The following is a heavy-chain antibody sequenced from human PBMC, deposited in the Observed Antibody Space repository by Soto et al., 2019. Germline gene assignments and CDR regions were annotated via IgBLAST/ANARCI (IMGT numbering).Heavy chain of an antibody. D-gene: IGHD3-16*01. J-gene: IGHJ5*02. CDR3: ARGLTWGSYSP. CDR1: GFTLSDYH. Sequence: AGSLRLPCAASGFTLSDYHMSWIRQAPGKRLEWVSFVSSSGSNTHYVDSVKGRFTISRDIAETSLYLHMNSLRAEDTAVYYCARGLTWGSYSPWGQGTLVTVSS. V-gene: IGHV3-11*04. CDR2: VSSSGSNT.